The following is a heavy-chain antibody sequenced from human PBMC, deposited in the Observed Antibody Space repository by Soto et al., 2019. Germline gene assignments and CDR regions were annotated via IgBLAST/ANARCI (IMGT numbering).Heavy chain of an antibody. CDR2: IYYSGST. D-gene: IGHD6-6*01. Sequence: PSETLSLTCTVSGGSISSYYWSWIRQPPGKGLEWIGYIYYSGSTNYNPSLKSRVAMSVDTSKNQFSLRLSSVTAADTAVYYCAREQLRTYFDSWGQGTLVTVS. J-gene: IGHJ4*02. CDR1: GGSISSYY. CDR3: AREQLRTYFDS. V-gene: IGHV4-59*01.